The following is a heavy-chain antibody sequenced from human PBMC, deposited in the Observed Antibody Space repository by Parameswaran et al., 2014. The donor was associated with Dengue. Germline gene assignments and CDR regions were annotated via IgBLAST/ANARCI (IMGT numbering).Heavy chain of an antibody. J-gene: IGHJ6*02. Sequence: WIRQPPGKGLEWVSYISSSSSTIYYADSVKGRFTISRDNAKNSLYLQMNSLRAEDTAVYYCAREGAGYSSSWYLVPAYYYYGMDVWGQGTTGHRLL. V-gene: IGHV3-48*01. CDR2: ISSSSSTI. CDR3: AREGAGYSSSWYLVPAYYYYGMDV. D-gene: IGHD6-13*01.